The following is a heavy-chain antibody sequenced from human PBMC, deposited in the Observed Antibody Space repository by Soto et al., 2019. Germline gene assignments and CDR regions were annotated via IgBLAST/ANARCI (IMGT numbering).Heavy chain of an antibody. Sequence: PGGSLRLSCAASGFTFNNYAMSWVRQAPGKGLEWVSVISNSGGATYHADSVKGRFTISRDNSKNTVDLQMNSLRAEDTAVYYCAKCTVAIRRPALYGMDVWGQGTTVTVSS. CDR2: ISNSGGAT. CDR3: AKCTVAIRRPALYGMDV. V-gene: IGHV3-23*01. J-gene: IGHJ6*02. CDR1: GFTFNNYA. D-gene: IGHD2-21*01.